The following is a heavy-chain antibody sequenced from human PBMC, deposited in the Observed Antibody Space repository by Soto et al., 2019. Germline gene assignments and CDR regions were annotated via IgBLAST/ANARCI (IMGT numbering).Heavy chain of an antibody. V-gene: IGHV3-33*01. Sequence: QVQLVESGGGVVQPGRSLRLSCAASGFIFRSYGMQWVRQAPGRGLEWVAVIWYDGSNRYYGDSVKGRFTISRDNSKNTLYLQMNSLRAEATAVYYCARDQLTSGWHSTDDYWGPGTLVTVSS. CDR2: IWYDGSNR. CDR3: ARDQLTSGWHSTDDY. J-gene: IGHJ4*02. CDR1: GFIFRSYG. D-gene: IGHD6-19*01.